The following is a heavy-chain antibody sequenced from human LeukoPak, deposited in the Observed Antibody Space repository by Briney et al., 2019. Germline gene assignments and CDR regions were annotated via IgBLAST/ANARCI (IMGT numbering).Heavy chain of an antibody. Sequence: PGGSLRLSCAASGFTVSSNYMSWVRQAPGKGLEWVSVIYSGGSTYYADSVKGRFTISRDNSKNMLYLQMNSLRVEDTAVYYCAKEFVSRSSLSLDDWGQGTLATVSS. CDR2: IYSGGST. D-gene: IGHD6-13*01. CDR1: GFTVSSNY. CDR3: AKEFVSRSSLSLDD. J-gene: IGHJ4*02. V-gene: IGHV3-66*01.